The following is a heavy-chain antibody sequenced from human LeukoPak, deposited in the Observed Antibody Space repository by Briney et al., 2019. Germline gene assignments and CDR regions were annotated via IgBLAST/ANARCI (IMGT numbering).Heavy chain of an antibody. D-gene: IGHD3-22*01. CDR1: GGSFSGYY. CDR2: INHSGST. Sequence: SETLSLTCAVYGGSFSGYYWSWIRQPPGKGLEWIGEINHSGSTYYNPSLKSRVTISVDTSKNQFSLKLSSVTAADTAVYYCARYYYDSSGSFGYWGQGTLVTVSS. J-gene: IGHJ4*02. V-gene: IGHV4-34*01. CDR3: ARYYYDSSGSFGY.